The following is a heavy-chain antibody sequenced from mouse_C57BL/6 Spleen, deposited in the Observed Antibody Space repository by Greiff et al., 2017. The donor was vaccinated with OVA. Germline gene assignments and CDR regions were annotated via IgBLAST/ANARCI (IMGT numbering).Heavy chain of an antibody. D-gene: IGHD1-1*01. V-gene: IGHV1-80*01. Sequence: VHLVESGAELVQPGASVKISCKASGYAFSSYWMNWVKQRPGKGLEWIGQIYTGDGDTNYNGKFKGKATLTAAKSSSTAYMQLSGLTSEDSAVYFCARALYYYGSSYNWYFDVWGTGTTVTVSS. CDR3: ARALYYYGSSYNWYFDV. CDR2: IYTGDGDT. CDR1: GYAFSSYW. J-gene: IGHJ1*03.